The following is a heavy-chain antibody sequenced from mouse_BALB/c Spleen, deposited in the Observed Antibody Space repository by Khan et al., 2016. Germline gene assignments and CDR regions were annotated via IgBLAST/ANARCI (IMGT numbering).Heavy chain of an antibody. CDR3: TRDLGRGRAYYFDY. CDR2: ISYDGTD. J-gene: IGHJ2*01. D-gene: IGHD4-1*01. V-gene: IGHV3-6*02. CDR1: GYSITSDYY. Sequence: EVQLVESGPGLVKPSQSLSLTCSVTGYSITSDYYWNWIRQFPGNKLEWMGYISYDGTDNYNPSLKNRISITRDTSKNQFFLNLNSVTTEDTATYYCTRDLGRGRAYYFDYWGQGTTLTVSS.